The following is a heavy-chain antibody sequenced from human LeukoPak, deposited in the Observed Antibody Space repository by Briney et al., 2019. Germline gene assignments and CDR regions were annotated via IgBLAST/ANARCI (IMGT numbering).Heavy chain of an antibody. CDR2: ISSSGSTI. CDR3: ARDYYDSSGYYYFDY. CDR1: GFTFSDYY. Sequence: GGSLRLSCAASGFTFSDYYMSWIRQAPGKGPEWVSYISSSGSTIYYADSVKGRFTISRDNAKNSLYLQMNSLRAEDTAVYYCARDYYDSSGYYYFDYWGQGTLVTVSS. D-gene: IGHD3-22*01. V-gene: IGHV3-11*04. J-gene: IGHJ4*02.